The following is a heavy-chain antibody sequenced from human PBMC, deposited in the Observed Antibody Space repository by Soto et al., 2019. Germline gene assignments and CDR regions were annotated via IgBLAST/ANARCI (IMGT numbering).Heavy chain of an antibody. Sequence: QVQLQESGPGLVKPSETLSLTCTVSGGSISSYYWSWIRQPPGKGLEWIGYIYYSGSTNYNPSLTSRVTISVDTSKNQFSLKLSSVTAADTAVYYCARARDRYNWFEPWGQGTLVTVSS. V-gene: IGHV4-59*01. CDR1: GGSISSYY. J-gene: IGHJ5*02. CDR3: ARARDRYNWFEP. CDR2: IYYSGST.